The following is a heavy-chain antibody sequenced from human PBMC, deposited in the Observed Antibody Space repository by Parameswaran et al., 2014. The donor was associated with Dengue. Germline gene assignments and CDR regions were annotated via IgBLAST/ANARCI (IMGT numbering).Heavy chain of an antibody. J-gene: IGHJ6*02. CDR3: ARDQGYYGMDV. V-gene: IGHV1-3*01. Sequence: WVRQAPGQRLEWMGWINAGNGNTKYSQKFQGRVTITRDTSASTAYMELSSLRSEDTAVYYCARDQGYYGMDVWGQGTTVTVSS. CDR2: INAGNGNT.